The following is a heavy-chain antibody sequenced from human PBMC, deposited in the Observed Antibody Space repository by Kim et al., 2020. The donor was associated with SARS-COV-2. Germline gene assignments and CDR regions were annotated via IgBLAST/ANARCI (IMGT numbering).Heavy chain of an antibody. V-gene: IGHV4-4*02. J-gene: IGHJ4*02. CDR3: VRDLGGGSGTFDS. Sequence: SETLSLTCAVSGASVRSYDWWTWVRHSPVKGLEWIGNIFHSGRSNYNPSFKSRVTMSVDTSTNQISLKMKSVNAADTATYYCVRDLGGGSGTFDSWGPGTPVIVS. D-gene: IGHD3-10*01. CDR2: IFHSGRS. CDR1: GASVRSYDW.